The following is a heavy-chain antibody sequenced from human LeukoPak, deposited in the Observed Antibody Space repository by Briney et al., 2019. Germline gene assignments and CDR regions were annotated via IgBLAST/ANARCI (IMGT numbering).Heavy chain of an antibody. V-gene: IGHV3-23*01. D-gene: IGHD2-21*01. CDR2: ISGSGGST. CDR1: GFTFSSYA. CDR3: AKDPAGCGGDCYTYYFDY. J-gene: IGHJ4*02. Sequence: PGGSLRLSCAAFGFTFSSYAMSWVRQAPGKGLEWVSAISGSGGSTYYADSVKGRFTISRDNSKNTLYLQMNSLRAEDTAVYYCAKDPAGCGGDCYTYYFDYWGQGTLVTVSS.